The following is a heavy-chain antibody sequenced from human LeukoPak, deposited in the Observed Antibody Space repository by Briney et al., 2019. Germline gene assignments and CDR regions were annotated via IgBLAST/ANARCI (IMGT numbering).Heavy chain of an antibody. V-gene: IGHV3-21*01. Sequence: PGRSLRLSCAASGFTFSSYSMNWVRQAPGKGLEWVSSISSSSSYIYYADSVKGRFTISRDNAKNSLYLQMNSLRAEDTAVYYCARDRTMVRGVIMFDPWGQGTLVTVSS. CDR3: ARDRTMVRGVIMFDP. J-gene: IGHJ5*02. D-gene: IGHD3-10*01. CDR1: GFTFSSYS. CDR2: ISSSSSYI.